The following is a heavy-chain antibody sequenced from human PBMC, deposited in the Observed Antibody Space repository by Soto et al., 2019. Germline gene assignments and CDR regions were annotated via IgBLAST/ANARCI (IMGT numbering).Heavy chain of an antibody. D-gene: IGHD2-15*01. CDR3: AATSYCSGSCYRAFDI. J-gene: IGHJ3*02. CDR1: GDSVSSNSAA. CDR2: TYYRSKWYN. V-gene: IGHV6-1*01. Sequence: SQTLSLTCAISGDSVSSNSAAWNWIRQSPSRGLEWLGRTYYRSKWYNDYAVSVKSRITINPDTSKNQFSLQLNSVTPEDTAVYYCAATSYCSGSCYRAFDIWSQGTMVTVSS.